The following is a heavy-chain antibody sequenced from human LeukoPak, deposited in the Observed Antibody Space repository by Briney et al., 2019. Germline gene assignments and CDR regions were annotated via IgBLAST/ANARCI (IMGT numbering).Heavy chain of an antibody. D-gene: IGHD4-17*01. CDR1: GFIFSSYW. Sequence: PGGSLRLSCAASGFIFSSYWMSWVRQAPGKGLEWVANIKEEGSEKKYVDSVKGRFTISRDNAKNSVYLQMNSLRAEDTAVYYCAREHDYGDYVDYWGQGTLVTVSS. V-gene: IGHV3-7*01. CDR3: AREHDYGDYVDY. J-gene: IGHJ4*02. CDR2: IKEEGSEK.